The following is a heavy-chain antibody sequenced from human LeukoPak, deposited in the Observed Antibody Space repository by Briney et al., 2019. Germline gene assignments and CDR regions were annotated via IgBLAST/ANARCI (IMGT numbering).Heavy chain of an antibody. CDR3: ARDLYNWEVRGVTYFDY. Sequence: YPSETLSLTCTVSGGSISSGDYYWSGIRQPPGKGLEWIGYIYYSGSTYYNPSLKSRVTVSVDTSKNQFSLKLSSVTAADTAVYYCARDLYNWEVRGVTYFDYWGQGTLVTISS. V-gene: IGHV4-30-4*01. D-gene: IGHD3-10*01. CDR1: GGSISSGDYY. J-gene: IGHJ4*02. CDR2: IYYSGST.